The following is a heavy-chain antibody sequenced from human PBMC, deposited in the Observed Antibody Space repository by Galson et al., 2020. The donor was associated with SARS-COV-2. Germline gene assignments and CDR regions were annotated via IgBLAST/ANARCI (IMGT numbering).Heavy chain of an antibody. CDR3: TRGNLAATETPIVDYYYGMAV. V-gene: IGHV3-49*03. CDR1: GFTFGDYA. J-gene: IGHJ6*02. CDR2: IRSIAYGGTT. Sequence: GGSLRLSCTAPGFTFGDYAMSWFRQAPGKGLEWVGFIRSIAYGGTTAYAASVKGRFVIARDDSKSIAYLQMNSPNTEDTAVYYCTRGNLAATETPIVDYYYGMAVWGQGTTFTVSS. D-gene: IGHD5-12*01.